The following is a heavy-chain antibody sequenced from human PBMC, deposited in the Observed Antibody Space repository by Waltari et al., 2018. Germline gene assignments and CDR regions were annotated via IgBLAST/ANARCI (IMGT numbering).Heavy chain of an antibody. J-gene: IGHJ5*02. D-gene: IGHD6-19*01. CDR1: GGSLSSSSYY. CDR3: ARPGLSSGWYNWFDP. Sequence: QLQLQESGPGLVKPSETLSLTCTVSGGSLSSSSYYWGWIRPPPGKGLEWIGSIYYSGSTYYNPSLKSRVTISVDTSKNQFSLKLSSVTAADTAVYYCARPGLSSGWYNWFDPWGQGTLVTVSS. CDR2: IYYSGST. V-gene: IGHV4-39*01.